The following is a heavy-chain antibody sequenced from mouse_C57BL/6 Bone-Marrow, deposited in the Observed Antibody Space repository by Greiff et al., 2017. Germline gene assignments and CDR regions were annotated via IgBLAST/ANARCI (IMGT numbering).Heavy chain of an antibody. CDR3: ARSVLFMDY. CDR2: ISDGGSYT. Sequence: EVKLVESGGGLVKPGGSLKLSCAASGFTFSSYAMSWVRQTPGKRLEWVATISDGGSYTYYPDNVKGRFTISRDNAKNNLYLQMSHLKSEDTAMYYCARSVLFMDYWGQGTSVTVSS. J-gene: IGHJ4*01. CDR1: GFTFSSYA. V-gene: IGHV5-4*03.